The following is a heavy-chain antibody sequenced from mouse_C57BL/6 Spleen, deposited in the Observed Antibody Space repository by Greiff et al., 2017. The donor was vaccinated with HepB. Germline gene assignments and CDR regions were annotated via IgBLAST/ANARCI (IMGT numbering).Heavy chain of an antibody. CDR1: GFTFSDYG. CDR3: ARGFYYYGSSYGFAY. D-gene: IGHD1-1*01. J-gene: IGHJ3*01. Sequence: DVKLVESGGGLVKPGGSLKLSCAASGFTFSDYGMHWVRQAPEKGLEWVAYISSGSSTIYYADTVKGRFTISRDNAKNTLFLQMTSLRSEDTTMYYCARGFYYYGSSYGFAYWGQGTLVTVSA. V-gene: IGHV5-17*01. CDR2: ISSGSSTI.